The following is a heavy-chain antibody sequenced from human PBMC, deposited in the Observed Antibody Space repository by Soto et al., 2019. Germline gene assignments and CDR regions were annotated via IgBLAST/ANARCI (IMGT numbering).Heavy chain of an antibody. CDR3: ARGLLNNWFDP. J-gene: IGHJ5*02. V-gene: IGHV4-30-4*01. CDR1: GFSISSGDYY. CDR2: IYYSGST. D-gene: IGHD3-10*01. Sequence: SETLSLTCTFSGFSISSGDYYWSWIRQPPGKGLEWIGYIYYSGSTYYNPSLKSRVTISVDTSKNQFSLKLSSVTAADTAVYYCARGLLNNWFDPWGQGTLVTVSS.